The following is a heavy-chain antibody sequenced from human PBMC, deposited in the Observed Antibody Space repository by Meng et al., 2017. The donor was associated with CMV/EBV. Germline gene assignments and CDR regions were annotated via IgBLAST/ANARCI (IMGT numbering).Heavy chain of an antibody. D-gene: IGHD4-11*01. V-gene: IGHV1-69*12. J-gene: IGHJ4*02. CDR1: GTTFSMFA. Sequence: QGQVVEAGKEVRTPVSVAKVSCKTTGTTFSMFAISWVREETGEGLEWMEGINPDLETANYAERFQDRVTITADDSTNTAYVELSSLRADDKALSFCARGGDSWSSDYWGQGTLVTVSS. CDR2: INPDLETA. CDR3: ARGGDSWSSDY.